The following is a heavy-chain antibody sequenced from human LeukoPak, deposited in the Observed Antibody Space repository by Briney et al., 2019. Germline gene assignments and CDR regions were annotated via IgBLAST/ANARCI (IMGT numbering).Heavy chain of an antibody. Sequence: SQTLSLTCAISGDSVSNNIATWNWVRQSPSRGLEWLGRTYYRSRCSNDYAISVKGRITINPDTSRNQFSLQLNSVTPEDTAVYYCVRDSDDYYWALDFWGQGTPVTVSS. D-gene: IGHD3-10*01. V-gene: IGHV6-1*01. J-gene: IGHJ4*02. CDR2: TYYRSRCSN. CDR3: VRDSDDYYWALDF. CDR1: GDSVSNNIAT.